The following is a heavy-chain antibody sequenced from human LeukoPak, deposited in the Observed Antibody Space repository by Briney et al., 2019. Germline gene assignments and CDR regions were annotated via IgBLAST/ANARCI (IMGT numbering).Heavy chain of an antibody. D-gene: IGHD3-22*01. CDR1: GYTFTGYY. CDR3: ARGLTNYYDSSGPGDY. J-gene: IGHJ4*02. CDR2: INPNSGGT. Sequence: GASVKVSCKASGYTFTGYYMHWVRQAPGQGLEWMGWINPNSGGTNYAQKFQDRVTMTRDTSISTAYMELSRLRSDDTAVYYCARGLTNYYDSSGPGDYWGQGTLVTVSS. V-gene: IGHV1-2*02.